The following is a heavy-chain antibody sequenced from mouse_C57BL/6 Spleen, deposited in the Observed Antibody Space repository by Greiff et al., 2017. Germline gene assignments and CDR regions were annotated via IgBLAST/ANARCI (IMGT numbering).Heavy chain of an antibody. D-gene: IGHD2-1*01. CDR3: ARNSVTSFDD. CDR2: IWSGGST. J-gene: IGHJ2*01. V-gene: IGHV2-2*01. Sequence: VKLVESGPGLVQPSQSLSITCTVSGFSLTSYGVHWVRQSPGKGLEWLGVIWSGGSTDYNAAFISRLSISKDNSKSQVFFKMNSLQADDTAIYYCARNSVTSFDDWGQGTTLTVSS. CDR1: GFSLTSYG.